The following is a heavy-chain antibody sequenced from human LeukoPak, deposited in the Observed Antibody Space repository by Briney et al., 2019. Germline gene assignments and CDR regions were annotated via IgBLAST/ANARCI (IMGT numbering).Heavy chain of an antibody. CDR1: GGSISSYY. CDR3: ARDHVRIAAAGTAFDY. CDR2: IYYSGST. Sequence: KPSETLSLTCTVSGGSISSYYWSWIRQPPGKGLEWIGYIYYSGSTNYNPSLKSRVTISVDRSKNQFSLKLSSVTAADTAVYYCARDHVRIAAAGTAFDYWGQGTLVTVSS. J-gene: IGHJ4*02. V-gene: IGHV4-59*12. D-gene: IGHD6-13*01.